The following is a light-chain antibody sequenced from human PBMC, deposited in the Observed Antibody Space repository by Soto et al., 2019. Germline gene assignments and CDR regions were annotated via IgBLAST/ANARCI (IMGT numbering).Light chain of an antibody. J-gene: IGKJ1*01. V-gene: IGKV3-15*01. Sequence: IVLTQSPGTLSLSPGDRATLYCSASQRVSSSNLAWYLQKRGQAPRLLICGASARATGMPARFSGSGSGTEFTLPISSLQSGDFAVYYCQQYNDWPTFGQGTKVDIK. CDR2: GAS. CDR1: QRVSSSN. CDR3: QQYNDWPT.